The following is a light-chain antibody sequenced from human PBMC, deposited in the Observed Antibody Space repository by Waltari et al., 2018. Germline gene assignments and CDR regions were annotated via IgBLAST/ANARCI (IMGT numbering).Light chain of an antibody. CDR2: DLT. V-gene: IGLV2-11*01. CDR1: SSAVVGYMY. CDR3: CSYADGNTYL. J-gene: IGLJ1*01. Sequence: SPLMQLRSVSGSLRLSLTMPCTGTSSAVVGYMYVSWYQQRPGQAPKLLIYDLTYRPSGVPDRFSGSKSGNTASLTISGLQAEDEADYYCCSYADGNTYLFGTGTFVTVL.